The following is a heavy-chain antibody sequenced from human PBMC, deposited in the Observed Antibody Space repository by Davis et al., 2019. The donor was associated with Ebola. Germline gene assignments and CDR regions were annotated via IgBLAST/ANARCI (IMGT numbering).Heavy chain of an antibody. V-gene: IGHV3-49*04. J-gene: IGHJ6*02. CDR1: GFTFSSYW. CDR3: SRDLGERGMDV. Sequence: PGGSLRLSCAASGFTFSSYWLSWVRQAPGKGLEWVGFIRGKAYGGTTDYAASVKGRFTISRDESKKIAYLQMNSLKTEDTAVYYCSRDLGERGMDVWGQGTTVIVSS. D-gene: IGHD3-16*01. CDR2: IRGKAYGGTT.